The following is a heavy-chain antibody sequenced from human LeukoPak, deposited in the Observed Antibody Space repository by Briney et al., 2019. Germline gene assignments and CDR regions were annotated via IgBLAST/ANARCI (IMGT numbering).Heavy chain of an antibody. D-gene: IGHD5-12*01. CDR1: GFSVSSYF. Sequence: PGGSLRLSCAASGFSVSSYFMSWVRQAPGKGLEWVSVLYSGGTTYNADSVRGRFTISRDNSKNTLYLQMNSLRAEDTAVYYCARDGYGYNYMDVWGKGTTVTVSS. CDR2: LYSGGTT. J-gene: IGHJ6*03. V-gene: IGHV3-53*01. CDR3: ARDGYGYNYMDV.